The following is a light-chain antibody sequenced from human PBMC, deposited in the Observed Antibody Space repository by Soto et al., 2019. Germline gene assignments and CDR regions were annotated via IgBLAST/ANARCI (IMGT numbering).Light chain of an antibody. CDR1: QRMNRNY. CDR3: QQYSTSPFT. V-gene: IGKV3-20*01. Sequence: EIVLTQSPGTLSLSPGERATLSCRSNQRMNRNYLAWYQQKPGQAPRPLIYTESSRATGIPDRFSGSASGTDFTLTISRLEPEDFAVFYCQQYSTSPFTFGQGTQLEIK. CDR2: TES. J-gene: IGKJ2*01.